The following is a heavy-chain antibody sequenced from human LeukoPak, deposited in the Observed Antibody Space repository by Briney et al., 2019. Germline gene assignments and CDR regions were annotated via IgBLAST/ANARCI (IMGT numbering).Heavy chain of an antibody. Sequence: ASVKVSCKASGGTFSSYAISWVRQAPGQGLEWMGGIIPIFGTANYAQKFQGRVTITTDESTSTAYMELSSLRSEDTAVYYCARGQAYYYDSSGYFSWGQGTLVTVSS. V-gene: IGHV1-69*05. CDR1: GGTFSSYA. CDR3: ARGQAYYYDSSGYFS. D-gene: IGHD3-22*01. J-gene: IGHJ5*02. CDR2: IIPIFGTA.